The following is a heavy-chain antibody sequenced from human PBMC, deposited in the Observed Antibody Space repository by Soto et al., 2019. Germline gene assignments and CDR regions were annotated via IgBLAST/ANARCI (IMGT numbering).Heavy chain of an antibody. CDR1: GGIFGSHG. J-gene: IGHJ3*01. CDR3: VRDRRIYYSDTHDEFVASDYEV. CDR2: FIPIFRTL. V-gene: IGHV1-69*01. Sequence: QVQLIQSEAEVKKPGSSVRVSCTASGGIFGSHGFSWVRQAPGQRLEWVGGFIPIFRTLTYTEKFQARVTIASDESTNTVYLSLSSLKSEDTAVYYCVRDRRIYYSDTHDEFVASDYEVWGQGTMVSVSS. D-gene: IGHD3-22*01.